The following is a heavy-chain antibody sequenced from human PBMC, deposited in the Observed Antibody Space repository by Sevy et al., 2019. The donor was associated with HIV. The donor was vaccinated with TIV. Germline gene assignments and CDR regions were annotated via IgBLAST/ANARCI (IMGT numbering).Heavy chain of an antibody. D-gene: IGHD1-1*01. J-gene: IGHJ3*02. V-gene: IGHV3-30*04. CDR3: ARLPSTRAFDI. CDR2: ISYDVINK. CDR1: GFTFSNYA. Sequence: GGSLRLSCAASGFTFSNYAMHWVRQTPGKGLEWLAVISYDVINKYYADSVKGRFTISRDNSKNTLYLQMNSLTTEDTAVYYCARLPSTRAFDIRGQGTLVTVSS.